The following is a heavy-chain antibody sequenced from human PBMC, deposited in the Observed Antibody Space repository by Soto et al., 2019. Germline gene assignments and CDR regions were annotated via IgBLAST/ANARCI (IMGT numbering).Heavy chain of an antibody. Sequence: GESLKISCKGSGYKFPNYYINWVRQMPGKGLEWMGRIDPSDSVTTHSPSFEGRVTISIDESTSTAYLHWSSLQASDSAMYFCARPHGGQSSNWYSGMDVWGQGSTVTVSS. V-gene: IGHV5-10-1*01. D-gene: IGHD6-13*01. CDR2: IDPSDSVT. J-gene: IGHJ6*02. CDR1: GYKFPNYY. CDR3: ARPHGGQSSNWYSGMDV.